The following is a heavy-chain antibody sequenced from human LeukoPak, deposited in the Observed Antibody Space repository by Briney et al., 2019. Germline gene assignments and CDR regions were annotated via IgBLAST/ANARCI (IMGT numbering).Heavy chain of an antibody. D-gene: IGHD3-10*01. J-gene: IGHJ6*03. Sequence: GGSLRLSCAASGFGFSSYAMHWVRQAPGKGLEWVAFIRHDGSHHYHGDSVKDRFTISRDNSKNTLYLQMNSLRAEDTAVYYCASFYGSGLRNYYYYMDVWGKGTTVTVSS. CDR3: ASFYGSGLRNYYYYMDV. CDR1: GFGFSSYA. CDR2: IRHDGSHH. V-gene: IGHV3-30*02.